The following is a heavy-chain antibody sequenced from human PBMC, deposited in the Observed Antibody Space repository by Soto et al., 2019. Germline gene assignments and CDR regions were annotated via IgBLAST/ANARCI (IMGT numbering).Heavy chain of an antibody. J-gene: IGHJ4*02. D-gene: IGHD6-6*01. Sequence: SETLSLTCAVYGGSFSGYYWSWIRQPPGKGLEWIGEINHSGSTNYNPSLKSRVTISVDTSKNQFSLKLSSVTAADTAVYYCARVSSSVIMYDYWGQGTLVTVSS. CDR1: GGSFSGYY. V-gene: IGHV4-34*01. CDR3: ARVSSSVIMYDY. CDR2: INHSGST.